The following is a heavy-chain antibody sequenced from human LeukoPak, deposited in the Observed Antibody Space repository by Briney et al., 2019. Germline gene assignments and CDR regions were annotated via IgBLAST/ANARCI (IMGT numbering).Heavy chain of an antibody. CDR1: GFTFSSYW. V-gene: IGHV3-7*01. CDR3: ARGKDYFDY. J-gene: IGHJ4*02. CDR2: IKQDGSEK. Sequence: GGSLRLSCAASGFTFSSYWMSWVRRAPGKGLEWVASIKQDGSEKYYVDSVKGRFPIARDNAKNSLYLQMNSLRAEDTAVYYCARGKDYFDYWGQGTLVTVSS.